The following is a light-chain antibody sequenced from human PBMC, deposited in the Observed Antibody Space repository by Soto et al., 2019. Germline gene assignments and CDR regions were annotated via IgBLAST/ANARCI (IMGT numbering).Light chain of an antibody. V-gene: IGKV1-39*01. CDR3: QQSYGAPIT. J-gene: IGKJ5*01. Sequence: DIQMTQSPSSLSASVGDRVTITCRASQSIRDFLNWYQQKPGKAHKLLISSASSLQSGVQARFSGSGSGADFTLSITSLQPEDFATYYCQQSYGAPITFGQGTRLEIK. CDR2: SAS. CDR1: QSIRDF.